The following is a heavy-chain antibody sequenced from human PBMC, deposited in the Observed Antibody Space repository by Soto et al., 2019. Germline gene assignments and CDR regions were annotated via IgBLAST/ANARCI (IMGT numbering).Heavy chain of an antibody. D-gene: IGHD6-19*01. J-gene: IGHJ6*02. Sequence: EVQLEESGGGLVQPGGSLRLSCTASGVTFSSYSMVWVRQAPGKGLEWVSYISSSSSSIYYADSVKGRFTTSRDKAKNSTYLQMNSLRVEDTGVYYCARELGFDAVARMDVWGQGTTVTVSS. V-gene: IGHV3-48*01. CDR3: ARELGFDAVARMDV. CDR2: ISSSSSSI. CDR1: GVTFSSYS.